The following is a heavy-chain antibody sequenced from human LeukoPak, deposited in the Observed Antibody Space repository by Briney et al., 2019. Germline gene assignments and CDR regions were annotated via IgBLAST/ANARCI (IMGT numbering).Heavy chain of an antibody. CDR1: GFTFSGSA. D-gene: IGHD3-10*01. J-gene: IGHJ5*02. CDR2: IRSKANSYAT. CDR3: TSPSARGVQNWFDP. Sequence: GGSLRLSCAASGFTFSGSAMHGVRQASGKGLEWVGRIRSKANSYATAYAASVKGRFTISRDDSKNTAYLQMNSLKTEDTAVYYCTSPSARGVQNWFDPWGQGTLVTVSS. V-gene: IGHV3-73*01.